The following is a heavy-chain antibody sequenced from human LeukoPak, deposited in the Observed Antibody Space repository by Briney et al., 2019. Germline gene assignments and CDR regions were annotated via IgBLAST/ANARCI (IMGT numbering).Heavy chain of an antibody. Sequence: PGGSLRLACAASGFTFSSYAMSWVRQAPGKGLEWVSAISGSGGSTYYAGCVKVLLTISRGNSKNTLYMLMNGMRAEDSAVYYCASYDSSGYAFFDYWGEGIMVTVSS. D-gene: IGHD3-22*01. CDR1: GFTFSSYA. CDR2: ISGSGGST. J-gene: IGHJ4*02. V-gene: IGHV3-23*01. CDR3: ASYDSSGYAFFDY.